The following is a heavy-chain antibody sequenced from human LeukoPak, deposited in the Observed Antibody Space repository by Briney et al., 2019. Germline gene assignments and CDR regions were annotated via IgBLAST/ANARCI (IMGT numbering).Heavy chain of an antibody. CDR2: INAGNGNT. V-gene: IGHV1-3*03. D-gene: IGHD3-10*01. CDR1: GYKFTIYG. Sequence: ASVKVSCKASGYKFTIYGITWVRQAPGQRLEWMGWINAGNGNTKYSQEFQGRVTITRDTSASTAYMELSSLRSEDMAVYYCARGRDYYGSGSYSFDYWGQGTLVTVSS. J-gene: IGHJ4*02. CDR3: ARGRDYYGSGSYSFDY.